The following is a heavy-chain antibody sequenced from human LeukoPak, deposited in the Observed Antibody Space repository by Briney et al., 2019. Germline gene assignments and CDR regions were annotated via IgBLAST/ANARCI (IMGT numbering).Heavy chain of an antibody. CDR1: GGSIGSYY. V-gene: IGHV4-59*01. J-gene: IGHJ3*02. Sequence: SETLSLTCTVSGGSIGSYYWSWIRQPPGKGLEWIGYIYYSGSTNYNPSLKSRVTISVDTSKNQFSLKLSSVTAADTAVYYCARDGTVNDAFDIWGQGTMVTVSS. CDR3: ARDGTVNDAFDI. CDR2: IYYSGST. D-gene: IGHD4-11*01.